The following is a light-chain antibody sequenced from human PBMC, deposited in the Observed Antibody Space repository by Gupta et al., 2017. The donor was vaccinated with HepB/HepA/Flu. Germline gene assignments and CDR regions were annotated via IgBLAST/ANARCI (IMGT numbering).Light chain of an antibody. CDR2: DGY. CDR3: QHEHRCPIS. Sequence: DIQMTQSPSSLSASVGDRVTITCRAKQDITTWLAWYQKKPEKAPKSLIYDGYTLKGGVPSRFSGSGSGTEFTLTISSLHPEDSATYYCQHEHRCPISFGGGTKVEIK. J-gene: IGKJ4*01. CDR1: QDITTW. V-gene: IGKV1D-16*02.